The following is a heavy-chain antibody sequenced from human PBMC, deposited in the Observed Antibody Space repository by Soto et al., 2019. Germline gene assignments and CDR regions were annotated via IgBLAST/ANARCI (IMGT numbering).Heavy chain of an antibody. J-gene: IGHJ4*02. CDR1: GYPFTAFD. D-gene: IGHD2-21*02. CDR3: ARRAVTVYD. Sequence: QVQLLQSGAEVGKPGASVKVSCETYGYPFTAFDLNWVRQATGQGPEWMGWMNPRSGETGLAQRFQGRVSMTRNISISTAYLDVVGLKSEDTAVYYCARRAVTVYDWGQGTLVTVSP. V-gene: IGHV1-8*02. CDR2: MNPRSGET.